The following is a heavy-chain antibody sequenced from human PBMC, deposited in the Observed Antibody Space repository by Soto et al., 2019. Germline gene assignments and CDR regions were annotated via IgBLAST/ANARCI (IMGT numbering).Heavy chain of an antibody. Sequence: ASVKVSCKASGYTFTSYGISWVRQAPGQGLEWMGWISAYNGNTNYAQKLQGRVTMTTDTSTSTAYMELRSLRSDDTAVYYCARDGVGATRDYYYYAMDVWGPGPMGTVSS. CDR1: GYTFTSYG. CDR2: ISAYNGNT. CDR3: ARDGVGATRDYYYYAMDV. V-gene: IGHV1-18*01. D-gene: IGHD1-26*01. J-gene: IGHJ6*02.